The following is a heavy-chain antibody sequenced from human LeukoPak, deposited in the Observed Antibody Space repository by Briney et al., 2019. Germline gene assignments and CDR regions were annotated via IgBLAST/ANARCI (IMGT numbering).Heavy chain of an antibody. V-gene: IGHV1-69*06. Sequence: GASVKVSCKASGGTFSSYAISWVRQAPGQGLEWMGGIIPIFGTANYAQKFQGRVTITADKSTSTAYMELSSLRSEDTAVYYCARGWSSGYDFIYYYYYMDVWGKGTTVTVSS. CDR2: IIPIFGTA. CDR3: ARGWSSGYDFIYYYYYMDV. CDR1: GGTFSSYA. J-gene: IGHJ6*03. D-gene: IGHD5-12*01.